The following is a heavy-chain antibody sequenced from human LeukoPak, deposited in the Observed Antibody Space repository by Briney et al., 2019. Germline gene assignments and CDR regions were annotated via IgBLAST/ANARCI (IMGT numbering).Heavy chain of an antibody. V-gene: IGHV4-30-4*01. CDR2: IYYSGST. Sequence: SQTLSLTCTVSGGSISSGDYYWSWIRQPPGKGLEWIGYIYYSGSTYYNPSLKSRVTISVDTSKNQFSLKLSSVTAADTAVYYCARETLGVVGARDAFDIWGQGTMVTVSS. CDR1: GGSISSGDYY. CDR3: ARETLGVVGARDAFDI. D-gene: IGHD1-26*01. J-gene: IGHJ3*02.